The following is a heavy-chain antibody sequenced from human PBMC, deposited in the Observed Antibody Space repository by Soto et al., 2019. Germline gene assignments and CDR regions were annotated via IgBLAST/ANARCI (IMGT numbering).Heavy chain of an antibody. V-gene: IGHV1-69*13. CDR1: GGTFSSYA. D-gene: IGHD3-22*01. J-gene: IGHJ3*02. CDR3: ARRSLDYYDSSGPLFDAFDI. CDR2: IIPIFGTA. Sequence: RASVKVSCKASGGTFSSYAISWVRQAPGQGLEWMGGIIPIFGTANYAQKFQGRVTITADESTSTAYMELSSLRSEDTAVYYCARRSLDYYDSSGPLFDAFDIWGQGTMVTVSS.